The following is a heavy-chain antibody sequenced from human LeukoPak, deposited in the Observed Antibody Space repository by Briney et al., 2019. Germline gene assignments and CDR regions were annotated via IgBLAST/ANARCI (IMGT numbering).Heavy chain of an antibody. D-gene: IGHD6-19*01. Sequence: ASVKVSCKASGGTFSSYAISWVRQAPGQGLEWMGGIIPIFGTANYAQKFQGRVTITADESTSTAYMELSSLRSEDTAVYYCARVPRIAVAGTNGAFDIWGQGTMVTVSS. CDR1: GGTFSSYA. J-gene: IGHJ3*02. V-gene: IGHV1-69*13. CDR2: IIPIFGTA. CDR3: ARVPRIAVAGTNGAFDI.